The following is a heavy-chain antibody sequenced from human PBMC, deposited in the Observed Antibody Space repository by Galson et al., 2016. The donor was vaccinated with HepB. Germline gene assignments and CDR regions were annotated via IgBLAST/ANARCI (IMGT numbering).Heavy chain of an antibody. V-gene: IGHV3-48*02. CDR3: ARPLYYYSSGYHQYFQY. CDR1: GFTFSSYS. CDR2: INPSSSST. J-gene: IGHJ1*01. D-gene: IGHD3-22*01. Sequence: SLRFSCAASGFTFSSYSMDWVRQAPGKGLEWVSYINPSSSSTHYADSVKGRFIISRDNAKNSLYLQMDSLRDEDTAVYYCARPLYYYSSGYHQYFQYWGQGTLVTASS.